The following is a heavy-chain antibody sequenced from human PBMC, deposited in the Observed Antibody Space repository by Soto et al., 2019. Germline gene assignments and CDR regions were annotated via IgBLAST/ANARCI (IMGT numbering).Heavy chain of an antibody. CDR1: GYTFTSYY. CDR2: INPSGGST. D-gene: IGHD6-19*01. J-gene: IGHJ4*02. Sequence: ASVKVSCKASGYTFTSYYMHWVRQAPGQGLEWMGIINPSGGSTSYAQKFQGRVTMTRGTSTSTVYMELSSLRSEDTAVYYCARGPYSSGWYLDYFDYWGQGTLVTVSS. V-gene: IGHV1-46*03. CDR3: ARGPYSSGWYLDYFDY.